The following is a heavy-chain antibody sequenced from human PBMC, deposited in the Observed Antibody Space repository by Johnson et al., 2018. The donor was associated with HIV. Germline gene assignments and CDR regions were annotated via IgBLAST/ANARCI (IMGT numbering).Heavy chain of an antibody. CDR2: IYSGGST. CDR3: AKDGDSSSWYPGDAFDI. D-gene: IGHD6-13*01. Sequence: VQLVESGGDLIQPGGSLRLSCAASGFTVSSNYMSWVRQAPGKGLEWVSVIYSGGSTYYADSVKGRFTISRDNSKNTLYLQMNSLRAEDTAVYYCAKDGDSSSWYPGDAFDIWGQGTMVTVSS. CDR1: GFTVSSNY. V-gene: IGHV3-66*03. J-gene: IGHJ3*02.